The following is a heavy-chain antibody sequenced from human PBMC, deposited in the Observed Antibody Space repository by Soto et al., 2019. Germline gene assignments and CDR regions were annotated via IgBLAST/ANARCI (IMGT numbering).Heavy chain of an antibody. V-gene: IGHV4-34*01. CDR3: ARVGRRYGGQLDY. J-gene: IGHJ4*02. D-gene: IGHD4-17*01. Sequence: SETLSLTCAVYGGSFSGYYWSWIRQPPGKGLEWIGEINHSGSTNYNPSLKSRVTISVDTSKNQFSLKLSSVTAADTAVYYCARVGRRYGGQLDYWGQGTLVTVSS. CDR2: INHSGST. CDR1: GGSFSGYY.